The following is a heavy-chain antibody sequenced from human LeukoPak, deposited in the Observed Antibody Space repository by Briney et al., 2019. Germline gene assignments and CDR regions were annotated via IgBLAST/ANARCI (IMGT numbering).Heavy chain of an antibody. Sequence: SETLSLTCTVSGGSISSYYWSWIRQPAGKGLEWIGRIYTSGSTNYNPSLKSRVTMSVDTSKNQFSLKLSSVTAADTAVFYCARDTLLGGLGYYYMDVWGKGTTVTISS. CDR3: ARDTLLGGLGYYYMDV. J-gene: IGHJ6*03. V-gene: IGHV4-4*07. D-gene: IGHD3-16*01. CDR1: GGSISSYY. CDR2: IYTSGST.